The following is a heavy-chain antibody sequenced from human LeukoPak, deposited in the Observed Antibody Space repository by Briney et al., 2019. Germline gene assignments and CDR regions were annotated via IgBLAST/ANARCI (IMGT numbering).Heavy chain of an antibody. V-gene: IGHV3-23*01. D-gene: IGHD2-21*01. CDR2: ISGSGGST. CDR3: AKATTLIVVVIAIDY. Sequence: GGSLRLSCAASGFTFSSYAMSWVRQAPGKGLEWVSAISGSGGSTYYADSVKGRFTISRDNPKNTLYLQMNSLRAEDTAVYYCAKATTLIVVVIAIDYWGQGTLVTVSS. CDR1: GFTFSSYA. J-gene: IGHJ4*02.